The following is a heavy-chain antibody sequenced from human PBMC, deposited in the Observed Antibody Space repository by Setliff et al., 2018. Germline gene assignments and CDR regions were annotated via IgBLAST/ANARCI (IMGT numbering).Heavy chain of an antibody. D-gene: IGHD6-13*01. V-gene: IGHV4-38-2*01. CDR2: IHHSGST. CDR1: GYSISSDYY. J-gene: IGHJ4*02. Sequence: PSETLSLTCAVSGYSISSDYYWGWIRQPPGKGLELIGYIHHSGSTYYNPSLKSRVTISADTSKNQFSLTLTSVTATDTAVYYCARHFSSSWYFDYWGQGTQVTVSS. CDR3: ARHFSSSWYFDY.